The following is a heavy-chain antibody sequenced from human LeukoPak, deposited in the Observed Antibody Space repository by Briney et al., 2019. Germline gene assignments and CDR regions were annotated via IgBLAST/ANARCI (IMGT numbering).Heavy chain of an antibody. CDR3: ARGSIIGLDY. V-gene: IGHV1-69*05. CDR2: IIPIFGTA. J-gene: IGHJ4*02. D-gene: IGHD3-10*01. CDR1: GGTFSSYA. Sequence: ASVKVSXKASGGTFSSYAISWVRQAPGQGLEWMGGIIPIFGTANYAQKFQGRVTITRNTSISTAYMELSSLRSEDTAVYYCARGSIIGLDYWGQGTLVTVSS.